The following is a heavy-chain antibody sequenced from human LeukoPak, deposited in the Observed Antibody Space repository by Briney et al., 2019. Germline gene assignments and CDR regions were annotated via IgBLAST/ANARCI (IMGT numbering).Heavy chain of an antibody. CDR2: ISSNGGST. V-gene: IGHV3-64*01. D-gene: IGHD3-16*01. CDR3: AREAPGGLLYFDY. Sequence: GRSLRLSCAASGFTFSSYAMHWVRQAPGKGLEYVSAISSNGGSTYYANSVKGRFTISRDNSKNTLYLQMGSLRAEDMAVYYCAREAPGGLLYFDYWGQGTLVTVSS. CDR1: GFTFSSYA. J-gene: IGHJ4*02.